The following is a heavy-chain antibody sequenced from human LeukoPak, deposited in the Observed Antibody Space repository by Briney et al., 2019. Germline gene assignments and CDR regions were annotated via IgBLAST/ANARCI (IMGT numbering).Heavy chain of an antibody. CDR2: ISSSSSYI. Sequence: GGSLRLSCAASGFNFRSTYMSWVRQAPGKGLEWVSSISSSSSYIYYADSVKGRFTISRDNAKNSLYLQMNSLRAEDTAVYYCARDTYSEWFDPWGQGTLVTVSS. CDR3: ARDTYSEWFDP. J-gene: IGHJ5*02. D-gene: IGHD1-14*01. V-gene: IGHV3-21*01. CDR1: GFNFRSTY.